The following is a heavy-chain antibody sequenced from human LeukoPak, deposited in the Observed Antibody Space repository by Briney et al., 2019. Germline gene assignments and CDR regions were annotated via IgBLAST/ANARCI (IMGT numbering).Heavy chain of an antibody. CDR2: ISSSSSTI. CDR3: ARGPGGTVSTAY. V-gene: IGHV3-48*01. D-gene: IGHD4-17*01. CDR1: GFTFSSYS. J-gene: IGHJ4*02. Sequence: GGSLRLSCAASGFTFSSYSMNWVRQAPGKGLEWGSYISSSSSTIYYADSVKGRFTISRDNAKNSLYLQMNSLRAEDTAVYYCARGPGGTVSTAYWGQGTLVTVSS.